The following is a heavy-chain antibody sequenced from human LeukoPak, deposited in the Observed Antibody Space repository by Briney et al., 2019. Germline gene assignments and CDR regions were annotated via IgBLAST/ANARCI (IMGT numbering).Heavy chain of an antibody. CDR3: ANDRNYDSSGVFDY. Sequence: PGGSLRLSCAASGFTFDDYAMHWVRQPPGKGLEWVSGISWNSGSIDYADSVKGRFTISRDSAKNSLYLQMNSLGAEDTALYYCANDRNYDSSGVFDYWGQGTVVTVSS. V-gene: IGHV3-9*01. CDR2: ISWNSGSI. CDR1: GFTFDDYA. J-gene: IGHJ4*02. D-gene: IGHD3-22*01.